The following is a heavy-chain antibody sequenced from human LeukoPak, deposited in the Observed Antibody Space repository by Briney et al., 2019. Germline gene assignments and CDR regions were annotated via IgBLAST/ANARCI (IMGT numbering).Heavy chain of an antibody. D-gene: IGHD3-22*01. CDR3: ARALYYDSSGYYSSSYYYFQH. CDR1: GYTFTSYY. J-gene: IGHJ1*01. CDR2: INPNRGGT. Sequence: GTSVKVSCKASGYTFTSYYLHWVRQAPGQGLEWMGWINPNRGGTIYEHKFQGRVTMTRDTSISTAYMELSRLRSDDTAEYYCARALYYDSSGYYSSSYYYFQHWGQGTLVTVSS. V-gene: IGHV1-2*02.